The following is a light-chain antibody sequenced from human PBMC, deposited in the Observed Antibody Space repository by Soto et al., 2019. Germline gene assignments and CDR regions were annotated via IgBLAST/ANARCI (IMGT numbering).Light chain of an antibody. V-gene: IGKV3-11*01. CDR3: QQFSSYPLT. Sequence: EILMTQSPATLSVSPGERATLSCRASQTVSSYLAWYQQKPGQAPRLLIYDTSKRATGIPVRFSGGGSGTDFTLTISRLEPEDFAVYYCQQFSSYPLTLGGGTKVDIK. CDR1: QTVSSY. CDR2: DTS. J-gene: IGKJ4*01.